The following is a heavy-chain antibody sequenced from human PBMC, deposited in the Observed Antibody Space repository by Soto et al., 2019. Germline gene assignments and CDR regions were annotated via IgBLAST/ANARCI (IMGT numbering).Heavy chain of an antibody. CDR3: ARDRDYYDNSGYALDI. D-gene: IGHD3-22*01. Sequence: QVQLVESGGGVVQPGKSLRLSCAAPGFSFSSYGMHWVRQAPGKGLEWVAVIWYDGSNEDYADSVKGRFAISRDNSKNTLYLQMNSLRADDTAVYYCARDRDYYDNSGYALDIWGQGTVVTVSS. CDR2: IWYDGSNE. CDR1: GFSFSSYG. V-gene: IGHV3-33*01. J-gene: IGHJ3*02.